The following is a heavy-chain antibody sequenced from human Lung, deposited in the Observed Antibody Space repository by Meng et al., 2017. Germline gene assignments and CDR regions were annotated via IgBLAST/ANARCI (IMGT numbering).Heavy chain of an antibody. D-gene: IGHD1-1*01. Sequence: VQVVESGGVLVPPGGSLRLSCAASGFTFTDHWMHWVRQGPGKGLVWVSRINRDGTKPTYADSVKGRFTISRDNAKNTLYLQMNNLRAEDTAFYYCTNDRLNHWGQGALVTVSS. CDR2: INRDGTKP. V-gene: IGHV3-74*01. CDR3: TNDRLNH. CDR1: GFTFTDHW. J-gene: IGHJ1*01.